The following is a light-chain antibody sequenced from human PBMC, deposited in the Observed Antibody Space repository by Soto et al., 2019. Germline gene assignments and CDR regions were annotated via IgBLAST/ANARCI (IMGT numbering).Light chain of an antibody. CDR1: QSMSSW. J-gene: IGKJ1*01. V-gene: IGKV1-5*01. CDR3: QQSYSTPRT. CDR2: DAF. Sequence: VQMTQSPSTLSASVGERATMTCRSSQSMSSWLAWYQQKPGKAPKLLIYDAFSLESGVPSRFSGSGSGTEFTLTISSLQPDDFATYYCQQSYSTPRTFGQGTKVDIK.